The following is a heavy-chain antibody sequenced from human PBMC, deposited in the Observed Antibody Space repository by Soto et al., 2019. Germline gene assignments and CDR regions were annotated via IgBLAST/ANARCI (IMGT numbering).Heavy chain of an antibody. CDR1: GGSISSYY. CDR3: ARHGYTDSWFDP. Sequence: SDTLSLTCTVSGGSISSYYWSWIRQPPGKGLEWIGYIYYSGSTNYNPSLKSRVTISVDTSKNQFSLKLSSVTAADTAVYYCARHGYTDSWFDPWGQGTLVTVSS. D-gene: IGHD5-18*01. V-gene: IGHV4-59*08. CDR2: IYYSGST. J-gene: IGHJ5*02.